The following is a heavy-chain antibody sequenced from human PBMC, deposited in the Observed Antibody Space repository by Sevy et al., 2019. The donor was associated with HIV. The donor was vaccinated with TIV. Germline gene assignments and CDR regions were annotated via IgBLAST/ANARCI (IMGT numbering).Heavy chain of an antibody. V-gene: IGHV4-59*11. D-gene: IGHD5-18*01. CDR1: GASISSHY. CDR3: ARALRPYSLDTSTYFDY. CDR2: IYYSGST. Sequence: SETLSLTCTVSGASISSHYWSWIRQPPGKGLEWIGYIYYSGSTNYNPSLKSRVTMSVDTSKNQFSLKLRSVTAADTAMYYCARALRPYSLDTSTYFDYWGQGTLVTVSS. J-gene: IGHJ4*02.